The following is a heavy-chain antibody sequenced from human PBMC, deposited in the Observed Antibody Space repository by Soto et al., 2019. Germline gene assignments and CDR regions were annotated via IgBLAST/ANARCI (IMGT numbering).Heavy chain of an antibody. Sequence: SETLSLTCAVYGGSFSGYYWSWIRQPPGKGLEWIGEINHSGSTNYNPSLKGRVTISVDTSKNQFSLKLSSVTAADTAVYYCARGSRLLWFGEVLYKDYGMDVWGQGTTVTVSS. CDR1: GGSFSGYY. D-gene: IGHD3-10*01. CDR2: INHSGST. J-gene: IGHJ6*02. CDR3: ARGSRLLWFGEVLYKDYGMDV. V-gene: IGHV4-34*01.